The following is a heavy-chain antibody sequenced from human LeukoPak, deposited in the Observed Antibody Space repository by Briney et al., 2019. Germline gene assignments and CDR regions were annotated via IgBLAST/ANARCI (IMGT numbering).Heavy chain of an antibody. CDR2: INTDGSTT. CDR1: GFTFSSYW. J-gene: IGHJ3*02. D-gene: IGHD4-23*01. V-gene: IGHV3-74*01. CDR3: VSHVYGGSPFDI. Sequence: GGSLKLSCAASGFTFSSYWMHWVRQVPGKGLVWVSRINTDGSTTNYADSVKGRFTISRDNAENSLYLQTNSVRAEDTAVYHCVSHVYGGSPFDIWGQGTMVTVSS.